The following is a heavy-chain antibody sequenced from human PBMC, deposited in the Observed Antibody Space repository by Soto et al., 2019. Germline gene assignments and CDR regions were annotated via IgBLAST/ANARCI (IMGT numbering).Heavy chain of an antibody. J-gene: IGHJ5*02. Sequence: QVQLVQSGAEVKKPGSSVKVSCKASGGTFSSYAISWVRQAPGQGLEWMGGIIPIFGTANYAQKFQGRVTITADESTSTAYMELGSLRSEDTAVYYCEREPPVVADTDNWFDPWGQGTMVTVSS. V-gene: IGHV1-69*01. CDR1: GGTFSSYA. CDR2: IIPIFGTA. D-gene: IGHD2-15*01. CDR3: EREPPVVADTDNWFDP.